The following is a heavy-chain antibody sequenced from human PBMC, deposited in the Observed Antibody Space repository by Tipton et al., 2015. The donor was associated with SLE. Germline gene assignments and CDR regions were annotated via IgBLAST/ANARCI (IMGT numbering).Heavy chain of an antibody. Sequence: VQLVQSGGGLVQPGGSLRLSCAASGFTVSSNYMSWVRQAPGKGLEWVSVIYSGGNTYYADSVKGRFTISRHNSKNTLYLQMNSLRAEDTAVYYCARGIHLWHSDYWGQGTLVTVSS. CDR1: GFTVSSNY. CDR3: ARGIHLWHSDY. J-gene: IGHJ4*02. D-gene: IGHD5-18*01. CDR2: IYSGGNT. V-gene: IGHV3-53*04.